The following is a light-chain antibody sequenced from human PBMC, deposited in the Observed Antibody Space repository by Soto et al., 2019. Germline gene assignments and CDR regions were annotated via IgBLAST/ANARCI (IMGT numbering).Light chain of an antibody. Sequence: DIVMTQSPAGLSVSRGEGVTLSCKASLSVGNDLAWYQQIAGQAPRLLIYGASTPATSVPARFSGSGSGTAFTLTISTRQSEDFAVYYCQQYYNWPRVWTFGQVTRVNIK. J-gene: IGKJ1*01. CDR3: QQYYNWPRVWT. CDR1: LSVGND. CDR2: GAS. V-gene: IGKV3-15*01.